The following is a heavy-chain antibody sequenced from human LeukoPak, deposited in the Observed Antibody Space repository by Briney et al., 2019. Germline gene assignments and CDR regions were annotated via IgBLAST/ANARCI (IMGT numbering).Heavy chain of an antibody. J-gene: IGHJ4*02. CDR3: ARGGYDYVWGSYRFDY. D-gene: IGHD3-16*02. V-gene: IGHV4-39*01. CDR2: IYYSGNT. CDR1: GVSISSSNSY. Sequence: SETLSLTCTVSGVSISSSNSYWGWIRQPPGKGLEWIGSIYYSGNTYYNASLKSQVSISIDTSKSQFSLRLTSVTAADTAVYYCARGGYDYVWGSYRFDYWGQGTLVTVSS.